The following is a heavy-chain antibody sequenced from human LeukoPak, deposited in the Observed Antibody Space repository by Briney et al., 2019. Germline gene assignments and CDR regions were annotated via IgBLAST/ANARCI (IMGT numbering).Heavy chain of an antibody. Sequence: ASVEVSCKASGGTFSSYAISWVRQAPGQGLEWMGGIIPIFGTANYAQKFQGRVTITADESTSTAYMELSSLRSEDTAVYYCAGDTKIYGDYVGWYFDLWGRGTLVTVSS. J-gene: IGHJ2*01. CDR2: IIPIFGTA. D-gene: IGHD4-17*01. CDR3: AGDTKIYGDYVGWYFDL. CDR1: GGTFSSYA. V-gene: IGHV1-69*01.